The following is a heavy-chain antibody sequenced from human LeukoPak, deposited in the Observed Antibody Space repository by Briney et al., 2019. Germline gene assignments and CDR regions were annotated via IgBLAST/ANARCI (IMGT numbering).Heavy chain of an antibody. Sequence: ASVKVSCKASGYTFTSYYMHWVRQAPGQGLEWMGIINPSGGSTSYAQKFQGRVTMTRDMSTSTVYMELSSLRSEDTAVYYCARDVVSHCSGGSCYGYYFDYWGQGTLVTVSS. CDR2: INPSGGST. J-gene: IGHJ4*02. CDR3: ARDVVSHCSGGSCYGYYFDY. CDR1: GYTFTSYY. V-gene: IGHV1-46*01. D-gene: IGHD2-15*01.